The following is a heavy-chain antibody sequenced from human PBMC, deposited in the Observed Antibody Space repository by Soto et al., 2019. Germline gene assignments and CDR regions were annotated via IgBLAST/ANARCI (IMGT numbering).Heavy chain of an antibody. Sequence: GASVKASCKASGYTFSGNYIHWVRPAPAQGLEWMALINPNSGDTKYAQKFQGRVTLTRDTSINTVYMEVTSLRFDDTAVYYCAVAGLSIEYWCQATLVTGST. CDR3: AVAGLSIEY. V-gene: IGHV1-2*02. D-gene: IGHD2-21*01. J-gene: IGHJ4*02. CDR2: INPNSGDT. CDR1: GYTFSGNY.